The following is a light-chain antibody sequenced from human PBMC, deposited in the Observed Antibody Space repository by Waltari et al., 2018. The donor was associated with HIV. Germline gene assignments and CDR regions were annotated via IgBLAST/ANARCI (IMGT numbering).Light chain of an antibody. CDR2: DVN. CDR3: CSYAGYSAGGYV. CDR1: SSDFGCYSS. Sequence: QSALTQPRSVSGSPGQAVTISCTVTSSDFGCYSSVAWYQQYPGKATKLVIFDVNKRPSGVPDRFSGSKSGNTASLTVSGLQPEDEADYYCCSYAGYSAGGYVFGTGTIVTV. J-gene: IGLJ1*01. V-gene: IGLV2-11*01.